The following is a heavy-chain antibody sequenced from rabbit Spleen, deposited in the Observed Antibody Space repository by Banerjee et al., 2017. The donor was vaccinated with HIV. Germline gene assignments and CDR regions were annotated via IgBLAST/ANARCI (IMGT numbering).Heavy chain of an antibody. Sequence: QEQLVESGGGLVKPEGSLTLTCKASGVSLNDKDVMCWVRQAPGKGLEWIACIYGGSSGRTYYASWAKGRFTISKTSSTTVTLQMTSLTAADTATYFCARQIDNQLDRLDLWGPGTLVTVS. CDR2: IYGGSSGRT. D-gene: IGHD2-1*01. CDR3: ARQIDNQLDRLDL. J-gene: IGHJ2*01. V-gene: IGHV1S45*01. CDR1: GVSLNDKDV.